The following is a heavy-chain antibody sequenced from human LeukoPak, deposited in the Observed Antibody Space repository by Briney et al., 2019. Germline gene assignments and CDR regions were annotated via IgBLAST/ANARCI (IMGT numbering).Heavy chain of an antibody. CDR1: GYTFTSYA. CDR2: INAGNGNT. V-gene: IGHV1-3*01. Sequence: GASVKVSCTASGYTFTSYAMHWVRQAPGQRLEWMGWINAGNGNTKYSQKFQGRVTITRDTSASTAYMELSSLRSEDTAVYYCARDWCSGGSCYSSAFDIWGQGTMVTVSS. D-gene: IGHD2-15*01. CDR3: ARDWCSGGSCYSSAFDI. J-gene: IGHJ3*02.